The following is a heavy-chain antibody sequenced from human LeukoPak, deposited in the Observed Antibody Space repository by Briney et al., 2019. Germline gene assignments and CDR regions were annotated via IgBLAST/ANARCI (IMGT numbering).Heavy chain of an antibody. J-gene: IGHJ4*02. V-gene: IGHV3-30*02. D-gene: IGHD6-13*01. CDR2: IRSDGSIK. CDR3: AKTAGSSWGFFDY. Sequence: GGSLRLSCAASGFTFSSYGIHWVRQAPGKGLEWVAFIRSDGSIKYYADSVKGRFTISRDNSKNTLYLEINGLRADDTAIYYCAKTAGSSWGFFDYWGQGTLVTVSS. CDR1: GFTFSSYG.